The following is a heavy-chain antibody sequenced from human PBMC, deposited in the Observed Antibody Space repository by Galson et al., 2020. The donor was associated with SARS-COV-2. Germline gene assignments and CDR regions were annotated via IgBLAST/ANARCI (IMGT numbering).Heavy chain of an antibody. CDR2: MYYSGST. CDR1: GGSISRTNYY. J-gene: IGHJ4*02. Sequence: SETLSLTCTVSGGSISRTNYYWGWIRQPPGKGLEWIGNMYYSGSTYYSPSLKSRVTISVVTSQNQFSLKLNSVTAADTAVYYCARQFGGYIKYFDYWGQGTLVTVSS. D-gene: IGHD5-12*01. V-gene: IGHV4-39*01. CDR3: ARQFGGYIKYFDY.